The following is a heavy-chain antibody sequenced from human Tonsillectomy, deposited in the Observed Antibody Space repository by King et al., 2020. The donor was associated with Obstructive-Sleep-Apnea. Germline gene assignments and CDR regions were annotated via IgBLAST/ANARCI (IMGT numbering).Heavy chain of an antibody. V-gene: IGHV3-30*02. D-gene: IGHD1-14*01. CDR1: GFTFSNYG. Sequence: VQLVESGGGVVQPGRSLRLSCEASGFTFSNYGMHWVRQAPGKGLQWVAFIRYNGKNKYYADSVKGRVTISRDNSKNTLYLQMNSLRTEDTAVYYCVKDWGLFGTGGAWVDPWGQGTLVTVSS. CDR3: VKDWGLFGTGGAWVDP. J-gene: IGHJ5*02. CDR2: IRYNGKNK.